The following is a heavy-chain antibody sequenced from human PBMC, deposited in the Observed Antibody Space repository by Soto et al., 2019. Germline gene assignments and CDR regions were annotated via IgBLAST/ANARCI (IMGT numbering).Heavy chain of an antibody. Sequence: ASVKVSCKASGGTFSSYAISWVRQAPGQGLEWRGGIIPIVSTANYAQKFQGRVTITADDSTSTAYMELSSLRSEDTAVYYCAKGYYGSGSYRGFDYWGQGPLVTVCS. D-gene: IGHD3-10*01. J-gene: IGHJ4*02. CDR3: AKGYYGSGSYRGFDY. CDR1: GGTFSSYA. V-gene: IGHV1-69*13. CDR2: IIPIVSTA.